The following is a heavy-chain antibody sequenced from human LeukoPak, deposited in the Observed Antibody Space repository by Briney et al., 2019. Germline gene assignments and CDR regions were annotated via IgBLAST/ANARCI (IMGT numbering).Heavy chain of an antibody. CDR3: ARIYSSGSRYYFDY. D-gene: IGHD6-19*01. CDR1: GFTFSSYE. CDR2: ISSSGSTL. V-gene: IGHV3-48*03. J-gene: IGHJ4*02. Sequence: GGSLRLSCAASGFTFSSYEMNWVRQAPGKGLEWVSYISSSGSTLYYADSVKGRFTISRDNAKNSLYLQMNSLRAEDTALYYCARIYSSGSRYYFDYWGQGTLVTVSS.